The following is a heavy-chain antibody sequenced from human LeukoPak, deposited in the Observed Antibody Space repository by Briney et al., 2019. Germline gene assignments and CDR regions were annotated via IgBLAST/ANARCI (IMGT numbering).Heavy chain of an antibody. CDR3: AKEGRIWFGELFGYYFDY. CDR1: GFTFSSYA. CDR2: ISGSGGST. V-gene: IGHV3-23*01. Sequence: PGGSPRLSCAASGFTFSSYAMSWVRQAPGKGLEWVSAISGSGGSTYYADSVKGRFTISRDNSKNTLYLQMNSLRAEDTAVYYCAKEGRIWFGELFGYYFDYWGQGTLVTVSS. D-gene: IGHD3-10*01. J-gene: IGHJ4*02.